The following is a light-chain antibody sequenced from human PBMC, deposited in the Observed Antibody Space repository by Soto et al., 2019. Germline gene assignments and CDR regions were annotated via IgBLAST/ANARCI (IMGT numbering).Light chain of an antibody. CDR3: HQYNNWPLT. V-gene: IGKV3-15*01. CDR1: QSVSSD. J-gene: IGKJ4*01. Sequence: EIVMTQSPATLSVSPGERATLSCRASQSVSSDLAWYHQKPGQAPRLLFSDTSTRATTVPARFNGSGSGTEFSLAISNLQSEDFAVYYCHQYNNWPLTFGGGTKVDIK. CDR2: DTS.